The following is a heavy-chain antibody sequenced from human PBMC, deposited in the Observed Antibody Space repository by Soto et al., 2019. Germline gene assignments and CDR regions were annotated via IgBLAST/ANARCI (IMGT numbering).Heavy chain of an antibody. CDR2: IYYSGST. CDR1: GGSISSGGYY. J-gene: IGHJ6*02. V-gene: IGHV4-31*03. Sequence: PSETLSLTCTVSGGSISSGGYYWSWIRQHPGKGLEWIGYIYYSGSTYYNPSLKSRVTISVDTSKNQFSLKLSSVTAADTAVYYCAREPGGYYSNYYYYGMDVWGQGTTVTVSS. CDR3: AREPGGYYSNYYYYGMDV. D-gene: IGHD3-22*01.